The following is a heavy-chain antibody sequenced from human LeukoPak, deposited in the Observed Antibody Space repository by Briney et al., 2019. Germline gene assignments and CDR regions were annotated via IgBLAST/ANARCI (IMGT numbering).Heavy chain of an antibody. CDR2: ISYDGSNK. CDR3: ARAQGYSRGYSYGFDY. V-gene: IGHV3-30-3*01. D-gene: IGHD5-18*01. Sequence: GGSLRLSCAASGFTFSSYAMHWVRQAPGKGLEWVAVISYDGSNKYYADSVKGRFTISRDNSKNTLYLQMNSLRAEDTAVYYCARAQGYSRGYSYGFDYWGQGTLVTVSS. J-gene: IGHJ4*02. CDR1: GFTFSSYA.